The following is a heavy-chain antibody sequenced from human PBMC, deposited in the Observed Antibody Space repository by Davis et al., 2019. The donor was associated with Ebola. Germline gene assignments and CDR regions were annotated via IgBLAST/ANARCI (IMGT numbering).Heavy chain of an antibody. Sequence: MPSETLSLTCTVSGGSISSYYWGWIRQPPGKRLEWIGSIYHSGSTNYSPSLKSRVTISADTSKNQFSLRLKSVTAADTAMYYCARDYVYWGQGILVTVSS. D-gene: IGHD1-14*01. V-gene: IGHV4-39*07. CDR1: GGSISSYY. CDR3: ARDYVY. CDR2: IYHSGST. J-gene: IGHJ4*02.